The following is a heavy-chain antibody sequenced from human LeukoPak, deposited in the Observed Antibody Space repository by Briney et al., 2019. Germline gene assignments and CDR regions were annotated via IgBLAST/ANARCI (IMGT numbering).Heavy chain of an antibody. D-gene: IGHD2-8*01. CDR1: GYTFTGHY. V-gene: IGHV1-2*02. CDR3: ASPPLSSAMYYAH. CDR2: IKPRDGAT. J-gene: IGHJ4*02. Sequence: GASVKVSCKASGYTFTGHYMHWVRQAPGQGLEWMGWIKPRDGATNYAQNFQGRVTMTRDTSISTAYMELRNLRSDDTAVYYCASPPLSSAMYYAHWGQGTLVTVSS.